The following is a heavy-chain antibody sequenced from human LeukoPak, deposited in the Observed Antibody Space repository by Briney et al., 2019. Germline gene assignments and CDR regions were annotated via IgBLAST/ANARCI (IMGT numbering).Heavy chain of an antibody. CDR3: ARGPRGYDSSGYTEFFQH. CDR1: GFTFSYYS. J-gene: IGHJ1*01. Sequence: GGSLRLSCAASGFTFSYYSMKWVRQAPGKGLEWVSYISSSSSTIYYADSVKGRFTISRDNAKNSLYLQMNSLRAEDTAVYYCARGPRGYDSSGYTEFFQHWGQGTLVTVSS. V-gene: IGHV3-48*01. CDR2: ISSSSSTI. D-gene: IGHD3-22*01.